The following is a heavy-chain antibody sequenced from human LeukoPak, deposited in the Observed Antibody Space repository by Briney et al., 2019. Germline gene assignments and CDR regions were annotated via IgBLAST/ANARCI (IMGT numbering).Heavy chain of an antibody. D-gene: IGHD6-13*01. CDR3: ATDRGYSTFDY. J-gene: IGHJ4*02. CDR1: GFIFSNYA. CDR2: ISSNGIST. V-gene: IGHV3-64*01. Sequence: GGSLRLSCAASGFIFSNYAIHWVRQAPGKGLEFVSSISSNGISTYYGNSVKGRFTISRDNSKNTVYLQMGSLRAEDTALYYCATDRGYSTFDYWGQGTLVTVSS.